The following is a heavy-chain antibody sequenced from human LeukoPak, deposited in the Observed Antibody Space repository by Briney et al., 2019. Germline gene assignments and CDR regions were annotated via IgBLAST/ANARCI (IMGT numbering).Heavy chain of an antibody. J-gene: IGHJ4*02. CDR3: AKRVSVDTAMVPCDY. V-gene: IGHV3-30*18. CDR2: ISSDGRNT. Sequence: GGSLRLSCAASGFTFSSYGMHWVRHAPGKGLEWVAVISSDGRNTYYADSVKGRFTISRDNSKNTLYLQMNSLRGEDTAMYYCAKRVSVDTAMVPCDYWGQGTLVTVSS. CDR1: GFTFSSYG. D-gene: IGHD5-18*01.